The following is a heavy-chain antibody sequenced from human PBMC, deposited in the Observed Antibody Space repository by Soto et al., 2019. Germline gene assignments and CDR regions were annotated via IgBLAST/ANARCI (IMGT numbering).Heavy chain of an antibody. Sequence: SETLSLTCAVSGGSISSSNWWIWVRQAPGKGLEWIGEIYHSGSTNYNPSLKSRVTISVDKSKNQFSLKLSSVTAADTAVYYCARVSGSYYYGMDVWGQGTTVTVSS. D-gene: IGHD1-26*01. CDR2: IYHSGST. J-gene: IGHJ6*02. V-gene: IGHV4-4*02. CDR1: GGSISSSNW. CDR3: ARVSGSYYYGMDV.